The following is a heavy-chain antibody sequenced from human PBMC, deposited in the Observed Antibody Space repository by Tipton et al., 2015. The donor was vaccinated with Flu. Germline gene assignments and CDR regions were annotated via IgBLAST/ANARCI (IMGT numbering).Heavy chain of an antibody. CDR2: IYHSGST. J-gene: IGHJ6*03. CDR1: GYSISSGYY. Sequence: LRLSCAVSGYSISSGYYWGWIRQPPGKGLEWIGSIYHSGSTYYNPSLKSRVTISVDTSKNQFSLKLSSVTAADTAVYYCARRATIFVGAYYYYMDVWGKGTTVTVSS. V-gene: IGHV4-38-2*01. CDR3: ARRATIFVGAYYYYMDV. D-gene: IGHD3-3*01.